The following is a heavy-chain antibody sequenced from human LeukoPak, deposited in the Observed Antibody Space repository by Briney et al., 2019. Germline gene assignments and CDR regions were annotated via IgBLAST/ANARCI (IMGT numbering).Heavy chain of an antibody. V-gene: IGHV1-2*02. CDR2: INPNSGGT. D-gene: IGHD4-23*01. CDR1: GYTFTGYY. Sequence: ASVNVSCKASGYTFTGYYMHWVRQAPGQGLEWMGWINPNSGGTNYAQKFQGRVTITADESTSTAYMELSSLRSEDTAVYYCAREGRSATVVTPDAFDIWGQGTMVTVSS. CDR3: AREGRSATVVTPDAFDI. J-gene: IGHJ3*02.